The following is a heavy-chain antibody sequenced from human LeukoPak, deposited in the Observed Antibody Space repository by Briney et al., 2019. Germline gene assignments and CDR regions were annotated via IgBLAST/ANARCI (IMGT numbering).Heavy chain of an antibody. CDR2: IKGHGSST. CDR3: ARDGYSFGHDFDY. Sequence: SRIKGHGSSTSYADSVKGRFTISRDNAKNTLYLQMNSLRAEDTAVYYCARDGYSFGHDFDYWGQGTLVTVSS. J-gene: IGHJ4*02. D-gene: IGHD5-18*01. V-gene: IGHV3-74*01.